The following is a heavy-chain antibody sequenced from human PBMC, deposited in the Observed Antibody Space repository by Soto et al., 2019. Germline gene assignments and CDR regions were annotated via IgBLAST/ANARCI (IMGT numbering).Heavy chain of an antibody. J-gene: IGHJ5*02. V-gene: IGHV6-1*01. CDR2: TYYRSKWYN. D-gene: IGHD2-21*02. Sequence: KQSQTLSLTCAISGDSVSSNSAAWNWIRQSPSRGLEWLGRTYYRSKWYNDYAVSVKSRITINPDTSKNQFSLQLNSVTPEDTAVYYWAKSIPIGTTYCGGDCYSGFDPWGQGTLVTVSS. CDR1: GDSVSSNSAA. CDR3: AKSIPIGTTYCGGDCYSGFDP.